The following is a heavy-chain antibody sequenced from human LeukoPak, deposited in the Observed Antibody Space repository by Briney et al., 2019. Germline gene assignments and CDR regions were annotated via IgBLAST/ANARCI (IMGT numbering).Heavy chain of an antibody. CDR2: IIPILGIA. Sequence: ASVKVSCKASGYTFTGYYMHWVRQAPGQGLEWMGRIIPILGIANYAQKFQGRVTITADKSTSTAYMELSSLRSEDTAVYYCARDLYYYDSSGYFTDVGYWGQGTLVTVSS. V-gene: IGHV1-69*04. CDR1: GYTFTGYY. CDR3: ARDLYYYDSSGYFTDVGY. D-gene: IGHD3-22*01. J-gene: IGHJ4*02.